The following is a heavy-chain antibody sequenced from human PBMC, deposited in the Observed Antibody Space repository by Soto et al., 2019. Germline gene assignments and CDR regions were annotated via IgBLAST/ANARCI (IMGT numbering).Heavy chain of an antibody. CDR2: LSGSGGTT. V-gene: IGHV3-23*01. Sequence: PGGSLRLSCTVSGVTFRNYAMNWVRQAPGKGLEWVSSLSGSGGTTYYADSVKGRFIISRDNSKNTLYLLMNSLRAEDTALYYCAKQRADYGSGADTFYFDSWVQGALVTVSS. CDR3: AKQRADYGSGADTFYFDS. D-gene: IGHD3-10*01. J-gene: IGHJ4*02. CDR1: GVTFRNYA.